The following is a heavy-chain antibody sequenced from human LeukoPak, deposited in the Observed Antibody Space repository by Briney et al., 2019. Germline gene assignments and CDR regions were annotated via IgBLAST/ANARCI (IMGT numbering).Heavy chain of an antibody. CDR2: INPNSGGT. CDR1: GYTFTGYY. CDR3: GRSRFGVVVPAAIEY. D-gene: IGHD2-2*02. J-gene: IGHJ4*02. Sequence: ASVKVSCKASGYTFTGYYMHWVRQAPGQGLEWMGRINPNSGGTNYAQKFQGRVTMTRDTSISTAYMELSRLRSDDTAVYYCGRSRFGVVVPAAIEYWGQGTLVTVSS. V-gene: IGHV1-2*06.